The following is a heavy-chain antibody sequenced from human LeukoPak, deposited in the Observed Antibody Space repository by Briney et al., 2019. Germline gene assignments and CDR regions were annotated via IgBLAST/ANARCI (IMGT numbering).Heavy chain of an antibody. V-gene: IGHV3-15*01. D-gene: IGHD3-3*01. Sequence: PGGSLRLSCVAPGFPFSSYWMTWVRQAPGKGLEWVGRIKSKTDGGTTDYAAPVKGRLTISRDDSKNTLYLQMNSLKTEDTAVYYCTTGNQYDFWSGYPPFDYWGQGTLVTVSS. CDR1: GFPFSSYW. CDR3: TTGNQYDFWSGYPPFDY. J-gene: IGHJ4*02. CDR2: IKSKTDGGTT.